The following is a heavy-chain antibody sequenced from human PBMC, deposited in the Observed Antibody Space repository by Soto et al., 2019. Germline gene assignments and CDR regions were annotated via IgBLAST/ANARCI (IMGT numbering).Heavy chain of an antibody. J-gene: IGHJ5*02. D-gene: IGHD6-6*01. Sequence: QVQVVESGGGVVQPGRSLRLSCAASGFTFSIYGMHWVRQAPGKGLEWVAIISWDGNNKYYADSVRGRFTISRDTSKNTLFLQMNSLRAEDTAVYYCSKDGSSSARYFDRWGQGTLVTVSS. V-gene: IGHV3-30*18. CDR2: ISWDGNNK. CDR1: GFTFSIYG. CDR3: SKDGSSSARYFDR.